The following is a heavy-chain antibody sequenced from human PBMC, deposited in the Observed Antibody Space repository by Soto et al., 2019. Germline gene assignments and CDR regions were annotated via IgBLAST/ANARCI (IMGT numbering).Heavy chain of an antibody. CDR2: IRDSGSNT. V-gene: IGHV3-48*01. Sequence: GGSLRLSCAAYGFKISSSSMYWVRQVQGRGLEWVAYIRDSGSNTLYADSVKGRLSISRDNLKNPLYLQMNSLRGEGTAVYYCANDPARYDSSRYYDYWGQGTLVTVSS. CDR1: GFKISSSS. CDR3: ANDPARYDSSRYYDY. J-gene: IGHJ4*02. D-gene: IGHD3-22*01.